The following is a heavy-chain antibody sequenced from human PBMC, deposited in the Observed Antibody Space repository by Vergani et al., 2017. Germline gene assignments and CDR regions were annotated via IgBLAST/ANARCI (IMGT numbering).Heavy chain of an antibody. D-gene: IGHD2-2*02. CDR3: ARLAGSYCSSTSCYSGYYYYGMDV. J-gene: IGHJ6*02. CDR1: GGSISSSSYY. Sequence: QLQLQDSGPGLVKPSETLSLTCTVSGGSISSSSYYWGWIRQPPGKGLEWIGSIYYSGSTYYNPSLKSRVTISVDTSKNQFSLKLSSVTAADTAVYYCARLAGSYCSSTSCYSGYYYYGMDVWGQGTTVTVSS. CDR2: IYYSGST. V-gene: IGHV4-39*01.